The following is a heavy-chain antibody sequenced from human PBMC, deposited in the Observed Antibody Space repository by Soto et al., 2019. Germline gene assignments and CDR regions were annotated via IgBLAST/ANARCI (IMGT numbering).Heavy chain of an antibody. J-gene: IGHJ4*02. CDR3: VRARATDSRPDY. CDR2: ISSSSSYI. Sequence: PGGSLRLSCAASGFTVSLYSMIWVRQAPGKGLEWVSSISSSSSYIYYADSMKGRFTLSRDNAQNSLYLQTNSLRVDDTAVYYCVRARATDSRPDYWGQGTLVTVSS. V-gene: IGHV3-21*01. D-gene: IGHD3-22*01. CDR1: GFTVSLYS.